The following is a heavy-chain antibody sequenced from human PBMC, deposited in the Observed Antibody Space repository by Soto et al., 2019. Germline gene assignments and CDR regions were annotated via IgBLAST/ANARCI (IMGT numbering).Heavy chain of an antibody. Sequence: KPSETLSLTCTVSGGSMSSYYWSWIRQPPGKGLEWIGYMYYSGSTNYNPSLKSRVTMSVDTSKNQFSLRLSSVTSADTAVYYCARDLGSSGPNYFDYWGQGILVTVSS. CDR2: MYYSGST. D-gene: IGHD6-19*01. J-gene: IGHJ4*02. V-gene: IGHV4-59*01. CDR3: ARDLGSSGPNYFDY. CDR1: GGSMSSYY.